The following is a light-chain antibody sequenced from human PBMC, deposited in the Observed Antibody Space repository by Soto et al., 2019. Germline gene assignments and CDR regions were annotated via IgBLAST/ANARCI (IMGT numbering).Light chain of an antibody. CDR3: QQSYKMPS. V-gene: IGKV1-39*01. CDR1: RNVSIY. Sequence: DIPLTQSPSSLSASLLDRLTLTCRASRNVSIYLNWYQHKPGRGPTLLIHATSNLQIGVPSRFSGSGSGTEFTLTISSLEPEDFGTYYCQQSYKMPSFGQGTRLEIK. CDR2: ATS. J-gene: IGKJ5*01.